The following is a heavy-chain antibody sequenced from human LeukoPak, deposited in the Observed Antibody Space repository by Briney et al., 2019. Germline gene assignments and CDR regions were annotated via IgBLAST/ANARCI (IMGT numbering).Heavy chain of an antibody. D-gene: IGHD1-14*01. CDR2: ITRSGAAK. Sequence: GGSLRLSCAASGFTFSTFAMSWGRQAPGKGLEWVSTITRSGAAKYYADSVKGRFTISRDNSKNTLYLQMNSLRAEDTAVYYCATETIGRHYDYWGQGTLLTVSS. J-gene: IGHJ4*02. V-gene: IGHV3-23*01. CDR3: ATETIGRHYDY. CDR1: GFTFSTFA.